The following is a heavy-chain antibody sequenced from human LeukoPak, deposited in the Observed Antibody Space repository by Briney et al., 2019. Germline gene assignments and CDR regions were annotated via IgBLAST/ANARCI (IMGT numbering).Heavy chain of an antibody. CDR3: AREVKQHPDYYFDY. J-gene: IGHJ4*02. CDR1: GGSISSGSYY. CDR2: IYTSGST. V-gene: IGHV4-61*02. D-gene: IGHD6-13*01. Sequence: PSQTLSLTCTVSGGSISSGSYYWSWIRQPAGKGLEWIGRIYTSGSTNYNPSLKSRVTISVDTSKNQFSLKMSSVTTADTAVYYCAREVKQHPDYYFDYWGQGTLVTVSS.